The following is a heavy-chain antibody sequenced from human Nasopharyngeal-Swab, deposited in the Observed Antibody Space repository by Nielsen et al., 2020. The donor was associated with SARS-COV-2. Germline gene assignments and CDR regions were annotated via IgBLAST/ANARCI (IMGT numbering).Heavy chain of an antibody. V-gene: IGHV1-69*04. Sequence: SVKVSCQASGYTFTSYGISWVRQAPGQGLEWMGRIIPILGIANYAQKFQGRVTITADKSTGTAYLELSSLRSEDTAVYYCARGTMVRGVIIPDPLYWGQGTLVTVSS. J-gene: IGHJ4*02. D-gene: IGHD3-10*01. CDR2: IIPILGIA. CDR1: GYTFTSYG. CDR3: ARGTMVRGVIIPDPLY.